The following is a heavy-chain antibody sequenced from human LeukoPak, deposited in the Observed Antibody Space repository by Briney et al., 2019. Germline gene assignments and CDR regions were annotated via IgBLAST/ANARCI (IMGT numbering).Heavy chain of an antibody. Sequence: SQTFSLTCAISGDSVSTNSAAWNWIRQSPSRGLEWLGRTYYGSKWYNDYALFVKSRVSINPDTSKNQFSLQLNSVTPEDTAVYYCARGNGNSFDYWGQGTLVTVSS. CDR3: ARGNGNSFDY. CDR1: GDSVSTNSAA. J-gene: IGHJ4*02. D-gene: IGHD2-8*01. CDR2: TYYGSKWYN. V-gene: IGHV6-1*01.